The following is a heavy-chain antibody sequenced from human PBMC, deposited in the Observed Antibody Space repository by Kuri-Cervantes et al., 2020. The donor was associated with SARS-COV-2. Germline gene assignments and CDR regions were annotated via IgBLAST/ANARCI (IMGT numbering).Heavy chain of an antibody. CDR2: ILYDGSNK. CDR1: GFTFSSYA. J-gene: IGHJ6*02. Sequence: GGSLKISCAASGFTFSSYAMHWVRQAPGKGLEWVAVILYDGSNKYYADSVKGRFTISRDNSKNTLYLQMNSLRAEDTAVYYCAKPSSGYYYYYYGMDVWGQGTTVTVSS. D-gene: IGHD3-10*01. V-gene: IGHV3-30-3*02. CDR3: AKPSSGYYYYYYGMDV.